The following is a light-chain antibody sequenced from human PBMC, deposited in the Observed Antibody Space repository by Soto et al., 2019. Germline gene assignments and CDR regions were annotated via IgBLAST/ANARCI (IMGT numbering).Light chain of an antibody. Sequence: IQMTQFPSSLSASVGDRVTITCRTSQGIRNDLGWYQQKPGKAPKRLIYAASSLQSGVPSRFSGSGSGTDFTLAISSLQPEDSATFYCLQHSNYPLTFGQGTKVEIK. CDR2: AAS. V-gene: IGKV1-17*01. J-gene: IGKJ1*01. CDR3: LQHSNYPLT. CDR1: QGIRND.